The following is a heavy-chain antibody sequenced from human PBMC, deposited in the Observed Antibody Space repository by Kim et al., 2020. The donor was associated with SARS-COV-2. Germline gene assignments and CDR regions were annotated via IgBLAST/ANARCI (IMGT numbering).Heavy chain of an antibody. CDR3: ARVGRAAPSNGFDF. V-gene: IGHV1-18*01. J-gene: IGHJ4*02. Sequence: ASVKVSCKASGYTFSSYGISWVRQAPGQGLEWMGWISINSINTNYAEKFQDRVTLTTDTFTTTAYMELRGLRSDDTAVYYCARVGRAAPSNGFDFWGQGT. CDR2: ISINSINT. CDR1: GYTFSSYG. D-gene: IGHD6-13*01.